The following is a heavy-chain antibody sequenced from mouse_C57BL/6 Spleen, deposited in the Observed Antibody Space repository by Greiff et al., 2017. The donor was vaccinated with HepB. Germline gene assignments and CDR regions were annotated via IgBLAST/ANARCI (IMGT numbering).Heavy chain of an antibody. D-gene: IGHD3-2*02. CDR3: ARHQLRLRLFAY. Sequence: QVQLQQSGPELVKPGASVKISCKASGYAFSSSWMNWVKQRPGKGLEWIGRIYPGDGDTNYNGKFKGKATLTADKSSSTAYMQLSSLTSEDSAVYFCARHQLRLRLFAYWGQGTLVTVSA. V-gene: IGHV1-82*01. CDR2: IYPGDGDT. J-gene: IGHJ3*01. CDR1: GYAFSSSW.